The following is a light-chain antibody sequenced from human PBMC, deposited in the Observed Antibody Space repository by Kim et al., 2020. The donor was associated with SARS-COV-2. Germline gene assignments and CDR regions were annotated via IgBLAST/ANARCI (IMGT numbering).Light chain of an antibody. CDR2: DVS. V-gene: IGLV2-14*03. J-gene: IGLJ3*02. CDR3: SSYTTSATWV. CDR1: SSDIGAYNS. Sequence: QSALTQPASVSGSPGQSITISCTGTSSDIGAYNSASWFQQYPGKAPKLIIYDVSRRASGISNRFSGSKSGNAASLTISGLLTEDEADYYCSSYTTSATWVFGGGTQLTV.